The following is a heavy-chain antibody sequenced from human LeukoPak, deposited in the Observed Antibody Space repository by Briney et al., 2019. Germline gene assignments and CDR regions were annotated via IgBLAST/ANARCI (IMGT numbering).Heavy chain of an antibody. V-gene: IGHV3-23*01. CDR1: GFTFGSYA. J-gene: IGHJ5*02. D-gene: IGHD3-22*01. Sequence: GASLRLSCAASGFTFGSYAMSWVRQAPGKGLEWVSAISGSGGSTYYADSVKGRFTISRDNSKNTLYLQMNSLRAEDTAVYYCAKESMIVVVMNWFDPWGQGTLVTVSS. CDR2: ISGSGGST. CDR3: AKESMIVVVMNWFDP.